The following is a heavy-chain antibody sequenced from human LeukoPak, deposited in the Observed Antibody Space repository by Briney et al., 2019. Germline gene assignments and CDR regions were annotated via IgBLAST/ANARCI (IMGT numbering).Heavy chain of an antibody. CDR3: ARSPRGTSPFDY. D-gene: IGHD1-7*01. CDR1: GFTFSSYG. CDR2: IRNKANRYTT. V-gene: IGHV3-72*01. Sequence: GGSLRLSCAASGFTFSSYGMDWVRQAPGKGLEWVARIRNKANRYTTEYAASVKGRFTISRDDSKNSLYLQMNGLKTEDTAVYYCARSPRGTSPFDYWGQGTLVTVSS. J-gene: IGHJ4*02.